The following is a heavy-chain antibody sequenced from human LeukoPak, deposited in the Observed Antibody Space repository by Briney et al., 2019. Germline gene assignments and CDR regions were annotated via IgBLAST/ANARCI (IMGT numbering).Heavy chain of an antibody. CDR3: ARQKSYYDSSSYYYYYYYMDV. V-gene: IGHV4-39*01. D-gene: IGHD3-22*01. Sequence: SETLSLTCTVSGGSISSSSYYWGWIRQPPGKGLEWIGSIYYSGSTYYNPSLKSRVTISVDTSKIQFSLRLSSVTAADTAVYYCARQKSYYDSSSYYYYYYYMDVWGKGTTVTMSS. J-gene: IGHJ6*03. CDR2: IYYSGST. CDR1: GGSISSSSYY.